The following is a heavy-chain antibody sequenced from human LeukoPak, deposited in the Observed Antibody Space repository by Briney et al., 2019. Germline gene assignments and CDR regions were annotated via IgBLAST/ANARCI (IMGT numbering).Heavy chain of an antibody. CDR1: GYTFTSYG. CDR2: ISAYNGNT. Sequence: ASVTVSCKASGYTFTSYGITWVCQAPGQGLEWMGWISAYNGNTNYAHKLQGRVTMTTDTSTNTAYMDLRSLRSDDTAVYYCATSGVAAASLTAFDVWGQGTMVTVSS. J-gene: IGHJ3*01. CDR3: ATSGVAAASLTAFDV. V-gene: IGHV1-18*01. D-gene: IGHD6-13*01.